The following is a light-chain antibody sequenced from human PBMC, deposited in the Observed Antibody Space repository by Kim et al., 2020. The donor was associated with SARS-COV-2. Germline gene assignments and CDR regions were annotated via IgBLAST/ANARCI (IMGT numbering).Light chain of an antibody. CDR3: QQYHDVPIT. CDR1: QDITNY. Sequence: DIQMTQSPSSLSASAGDRVTITCQASQDITNYLNWYQQKPGKAPKLLLYDASNLERGVPSRFSGSGSGTDFTFTVNNLQPEDSATYFCQQYHDVPITFGQGTRLEIK. J-gene: IGKJ5*01. CDR2: DAS. V-gene: IGKV1-33*01.